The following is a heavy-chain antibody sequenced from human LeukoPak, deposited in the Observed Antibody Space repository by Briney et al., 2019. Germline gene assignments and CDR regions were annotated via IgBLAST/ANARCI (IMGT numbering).Heavy chain of an antibody. D-gene: IGHD1-1*01. CDR3: AKVQLELRGAYYFDY. V-gene: IGHV3-23*01. Sequence: GGSLRLSCAASGFTFSSYAMSWVRQAPGKGLEWVSAISGSGGSTYYADSVKGRFTISRDNSKHTLYLQMYSLRAEDTAVYYCAKVQLELRGAYYFDYWGQGTLVTVSS. CDR1: GFTFSSYA. CDR2: ISGSGGST. J-gene: IGHJ4*02.